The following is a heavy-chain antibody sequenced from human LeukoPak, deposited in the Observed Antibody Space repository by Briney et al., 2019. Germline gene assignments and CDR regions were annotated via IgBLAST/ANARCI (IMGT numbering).Heavy chain of an antibody. Sequence: GASVKVSFKASGYTLNDYWMHWVRQAPGKGLEWMGWINPKSGDTNYAHNFQGRVTMTRDTSISTAYMDLSRLRSDDTAVYYCLSGYDLYYWGQGTLVTVSS. CDR2: INPKSGDT. J-gene: IGHJ4*02. CDR1: GYTLNDYW. V-gene: IGHV1-2*07. D-gene: IGHD5-12*01. CDR3: LSGYDLYY.